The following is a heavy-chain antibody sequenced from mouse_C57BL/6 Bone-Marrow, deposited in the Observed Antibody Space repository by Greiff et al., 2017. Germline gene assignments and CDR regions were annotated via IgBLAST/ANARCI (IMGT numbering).Heavy chain of an antibody. CDR2: ISYDGCN. V-gene: IGHV3-6*01. CDR1: GYSITSGYY. Sequence: EVQVVESGPGLVKPSQSLSLTCSVTGYSITSGYYWNWIRQFPGNTLEWMGYISYDGCNNYNPSLKNRIPITRDTSKNQFFLKLNSVTTEDTATYYCARDYITTVVAFYWYCDVWGTGTTVTVSS. J-gene: IGHJ1*03. CDR3: ARDYITTVVAFYWYCDV. D-gene: IGHD1-1*01.